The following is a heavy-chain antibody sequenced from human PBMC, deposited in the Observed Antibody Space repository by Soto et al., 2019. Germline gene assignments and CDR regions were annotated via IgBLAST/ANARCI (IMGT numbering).Heavy chain of an antibody. CDR2: IKQDGSEK. CDR3: ARDSRRGNLRYFDWLLHAFDI. D-gene: IGHD3-9*01. CDR1: GFTFSSYW. J-gene: IGHJ3*02. Sequence: GGSLRLSCAASGFTFSSYWMSWVRQAPGKGLEWVANIKQDGSEKYYVDSVKGRFTISRDNAKNSLYLQMNSLRAEDTAVYYCARDSRRGNLRYFDWLLHAFDIWGQGTMVTVSS. V-gene: IGHV3-7*01.